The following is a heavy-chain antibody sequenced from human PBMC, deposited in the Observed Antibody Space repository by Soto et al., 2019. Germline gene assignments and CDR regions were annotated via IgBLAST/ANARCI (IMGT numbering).Heavy chain of an antibody. V-gene: IGHV1-46*03. CDR3: ARARGNGAIDY. J-gene: IGHJ4*02. D-gene: IGHD3-10*01. CDR1: GYTFTSYD. Sequence: GASVKVSCKASGYTFTSYDINWVRQATGQGLEWMGWMNPSGGSTSYAQKFQGRVTMTRDTSTSTVYMELSSLRSEDTAVYYCARARGNGAIDYWGQGTLVTVSS. CDR2: MNPSGGST.